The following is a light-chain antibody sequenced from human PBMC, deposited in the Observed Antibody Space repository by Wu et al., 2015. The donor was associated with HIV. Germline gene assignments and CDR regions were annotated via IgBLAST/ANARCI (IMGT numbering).Light chain of an antibody. V-gene: IGKV3-20*01. J-gene: IGKJ1*01. CDR1: QSVSSSY. CDR3: QQYGNSPWT. CDR2: GAS. Sequence: EIVLTQSPGTLSLSPGERATLSCRASQSVSSSYLAWYQQKPGQAPRLLIYGASSRATGIPDRFSGSGSGTDFILTISRLESEDFAVYYCQQYGNSPWTFGQGTKVEIK.